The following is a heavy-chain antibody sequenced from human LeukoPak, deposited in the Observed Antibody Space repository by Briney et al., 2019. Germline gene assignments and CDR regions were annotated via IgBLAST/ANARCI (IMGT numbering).Heavy chain of an antibody. Sequence: PSETLSLTCTVSGGSISGHYWSWIRQPAGKEPEWIGRVHTTGGTNYNPSLKSRLTMSVDTSKNQFSLHLTSVTAADTAVYYCAKEGESSLPFDYWSQGTLVTVSS. CDR1: GGSISGHY. CDR2: VHTTGGT. V-gene: IGHV4-4*07. CDR3: AKEGESSLPFDY. D-gene: IGHD3-16*02. J-gene: IGHJ4*02.